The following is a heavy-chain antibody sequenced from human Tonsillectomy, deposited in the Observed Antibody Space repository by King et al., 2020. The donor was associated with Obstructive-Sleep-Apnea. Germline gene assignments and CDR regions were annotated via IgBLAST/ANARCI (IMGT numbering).Heavy chain of an antibody. D-gene: IGHD3-10*01. Sequence: VQLVESGGGLVQPGRSLRLSCAASGFTFSRYAMHWVRQAPGKGLEWVAVISYDGSNKYFADYVKGRFTISRDNSKNTLYLQMNSLRVEDTAVYYCARDDGYYYVSDPTPFDDWGQGTLVTVSS. CDR2: ISYDGSNK. J-gene: IGHJ4*02. CDR1: GFTFSRYA. CDR3: ARDDGYYYVSDPTPFDD. V-gene: IGHV3-30*04.